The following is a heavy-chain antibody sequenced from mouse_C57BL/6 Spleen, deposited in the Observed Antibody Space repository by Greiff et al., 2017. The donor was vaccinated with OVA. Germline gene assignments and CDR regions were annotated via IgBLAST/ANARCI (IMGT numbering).Heavy chain of an antibody. CDR1: GYTFTSYW. V-gene: IGHV1-69*01. Sequence: QVQLQQPGAELVMPGASVKLSCKASGYTFTSYWMHWVKQRPGQGLEWIGEIDPSDSYTNYNQKFKGKSTLTVDKSSSTAYMQLSSLTSEDSAVYYCARRIYYDYPYYFEYWGQGTTLTVSS. D-gene: IGHD2-4*01. CDR2: IDPSDSYT. CDR3: ARRIYYDYPYYFEY. J-gene: IGHJ2*01.